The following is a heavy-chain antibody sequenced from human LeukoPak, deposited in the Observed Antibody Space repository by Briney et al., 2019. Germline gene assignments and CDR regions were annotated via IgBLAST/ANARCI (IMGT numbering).Heavy chain of an antibody. CDR2: INPNNGLT. CDR3: ARAWGSLYYFDH. D-gene: IGHD3-16*01. CDR1: GYSFTGYF. V-gene: IGHV1-2*02. Sequence: GASVKVSCKASGYSFTGYFLHWVRQSPGQGLEWMGWINPNNGLTNYTQKFKGRVTMTRDTSSATGYMELNRLTSDDTAVFYCARAWGSLYYFDHWGHGTLVTVSS. J-gene: IGHJ4*01.